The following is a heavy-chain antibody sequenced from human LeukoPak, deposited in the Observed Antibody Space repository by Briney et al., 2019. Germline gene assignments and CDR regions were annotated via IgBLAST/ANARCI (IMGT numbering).Heavy chain of an antibody. CDR3: AKGTFMVESSSSLPDY. CDR1: GFTFSSYA. CDR2: ISGSGITT. Sequence: SGGSLRLSCAASGFTFSSYAMNWVRQAPGKGLEWVSAISGSGITTYYADSVKGRFAISRDNSKSTLYLQMNTLRAEDTAVYYCAKGTFMVESSSSLPDYWGQGTLVTVSS. D-gene: IGHD6-6*01. V-gene: IGHV3-23*01. J-gene: IGHJ4*02.